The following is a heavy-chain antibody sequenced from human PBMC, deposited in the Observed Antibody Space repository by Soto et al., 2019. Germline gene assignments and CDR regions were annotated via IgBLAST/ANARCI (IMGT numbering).Heavy chain of an antibody. CDR3: ARKQAGFFYGIDY. CDR1: GGSIRTGCYY. V-gene: IGHV4-31*03. J-gene: IGHJ4*02. CDR2: IGGSGYT. Sequence: KTSESLSLTCTVYGGSIRTGCYYWSWLLQYPGKGLEWLVYIGGSGYTFYNPSLQSRLTLSMDTSKNQFSLKLSSATAAATAVYFCARKQAGFFYGIDYWGQGTLVTVSS. D-gene: IGHD3-3*01.